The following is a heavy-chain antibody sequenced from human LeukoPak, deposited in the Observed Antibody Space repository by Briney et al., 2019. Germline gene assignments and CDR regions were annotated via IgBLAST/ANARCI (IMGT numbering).Heavy chain of an antibody. CDR1: GFTFSSYA. CDR2: ISGDGGDT. J-gene: IGHJ4*02. D-gene: IGHD6-19*01. Sequence: GGSLRLSCAASGFTFSSYAMNWVRQAPGKGLEWFSTISGDGGDTHYADSVRGRFTISRANSKNPLFLQMNSLSAEDTAVYYCGKSGSRDWDYFEYWGRGTLVTDSS. V-gene: IGHV3-23*01. CDR3: GKSGSRDWDYFEY.